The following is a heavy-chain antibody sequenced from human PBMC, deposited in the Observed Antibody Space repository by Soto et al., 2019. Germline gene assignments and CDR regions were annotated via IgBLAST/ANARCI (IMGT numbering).Heavy chain of an antibody. J-gene: IGHJ4*02. CDR3: ARYDYGDYGLTLDY. V-gene: IGHV4-59*01. Sequence: PSETLSLTCTVSGGSISSYYWSWIRQPPGKGLEWIGYIYYSGSTNYNPSLKSRVTISVDTSKNQFSLKLSSVTAADTAVYYCARYDYGDYGLTLDYWGQGTLVTVSS. D-gene: IGHD4-17*01. CDR2: IYYSGST. CDR1: GGSISSYY.